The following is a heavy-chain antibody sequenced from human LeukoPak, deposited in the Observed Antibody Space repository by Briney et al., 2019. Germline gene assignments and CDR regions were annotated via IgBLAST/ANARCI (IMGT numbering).Heavy chain of an antibody. CDR3: AKESLMTTVTTDDY. CDR2: ISGSGGST. V-gene: IGHV3-23*01. J-gene: IGHJ4*02. Sequence: LPGGSLRLSCAASGFTFSNYAMSRVRQAPGKGLEWVSAISGSGGSTYYADSVKGRFTISRDNSKNTLYLQMNSLRAEDTAVYYCAKESLMTTVTTDDYWGQGTLVTVSS. CDR1: GFTFSNYA. D-gene: IGHD4-17*01.